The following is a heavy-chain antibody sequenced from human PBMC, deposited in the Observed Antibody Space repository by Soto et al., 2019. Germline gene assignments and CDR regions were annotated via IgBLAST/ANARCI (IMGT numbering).Heavy chain of an antibody. V-gene: IGHV3-30-3*01. D-gene: IGHD5-12*01. CDR1: GFTFSSYA. CDR3: ARGAGGGLRDY. J-gene: IGHJ4*02. CDR2: ISYDGSNK. Sequence: ESGGGVVQPGRSLRLSCAASGFTFSSYAMHWVRQAPGKGLEWVAVISYDGSNKYYADSVKGRFTISRDNSKNTLYLQMNSLRAEDTAVYYCARGAGGGLRDYWGQGTLVTVSS.